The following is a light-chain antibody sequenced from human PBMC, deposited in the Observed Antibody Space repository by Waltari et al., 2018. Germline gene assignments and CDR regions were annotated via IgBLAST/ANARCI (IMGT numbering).Light chain of an antibody. CDR3: QALGTGARV. CDR1: ILGNKY. V-gene: IGLV3-1*01. CDR2: QDT. J-gene: IGLJ3*02. Sequence: SYELTQSPSVSVSPGQTASTTCSGVILGNKYASWYQQKPGPSPLLVIYQDTNRPPGSPERFAGSKSGKEATLIISGTRAMEGADYNCQALGTGARVVGGATKLTGL.